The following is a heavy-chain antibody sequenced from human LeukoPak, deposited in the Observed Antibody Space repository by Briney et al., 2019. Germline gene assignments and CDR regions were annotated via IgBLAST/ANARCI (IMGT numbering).Heavy chain of an antibody. Sequence: SEILSLTCSVSGGSIKTYYWNWLRQPPGEGLEWIANIYDSGITSYNPSLRSRVTMSVDTSTNQVSLNLNSVTAADTAVYYCAASGGYSSSWSLWGQGTLVTVSS. CDR2: IYDSGIT. J-gene: IGHJ4*02. CDR3: AASGGYSSSWSL. D-gene: IGHD6-13*01. V-gene: IGHV4-59*01. CDR1: GGSIKTYY.